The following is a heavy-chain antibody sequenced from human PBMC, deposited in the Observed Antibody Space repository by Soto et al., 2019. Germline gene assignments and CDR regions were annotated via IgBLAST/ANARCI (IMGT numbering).Heavy chain of an antibody. Sequence: GVSLRLSCAASGFTFSNYAMNWFRQAPGKGLEWVSAVSGSGAFTYFADSVKGRFTISRDNSKNTLYLQMNSLGADDTAVYYCARDFRGYPRPFDYWGQGTQFTVSS. CDR2: VSGSGAFT. D-gene: IGHD2-15*01. CDR3: ARDFRGYPRPFDY. J-gene: IGHJ4*02. CDR1: GFTFSNYA. V-gene: IGHV3-23*01.